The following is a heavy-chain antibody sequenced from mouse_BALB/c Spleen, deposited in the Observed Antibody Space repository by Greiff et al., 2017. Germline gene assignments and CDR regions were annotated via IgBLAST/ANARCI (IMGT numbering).Heavy chain of an antibody. Sequence: EVQVVESGPELVKPGASVKISCKASGYSFTGYFMNWVKQSHGKSLEWIGRINPYNGDTFYNQKFKGKATLTVDKSSSTAHMELLSLTSEDSAVYYCGRGGNYYGSSPYAMDYWGQGTSVTVSS. CDR3: GRGGNYYGSSPYAMDY. D-gene: IGHD1-1*01. CDR2: INPYNGDT. J-gene: IGHJ4*01. V-gene: IGHV1-37*01. CDR1: GYSFTGYF.